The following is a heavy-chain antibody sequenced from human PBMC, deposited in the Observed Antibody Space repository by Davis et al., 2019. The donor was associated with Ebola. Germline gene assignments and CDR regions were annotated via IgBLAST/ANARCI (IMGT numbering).Heavy chain of an antibody. CDR3: ARNGYYFDY. D-gene: IGHD2-8*01. CDR1: GGSISSSSYY. J-gene: IGHJ4*02. Sequence: MPSETLSLTCTVSGGSISSSSYYWGWIRQPPGKGLEWIGSIYYSGSTYYNPSLKSRVTISVDTSKNQFSLKLSSVTAEDTAVYYCARNGYYFDYWGQGTLVTVSS. V-gene: IGHV4-39*07. CDR2: IYYSGST.